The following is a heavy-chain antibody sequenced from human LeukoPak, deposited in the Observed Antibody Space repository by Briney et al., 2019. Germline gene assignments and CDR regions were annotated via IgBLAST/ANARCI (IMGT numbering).Heavy chain of an antibody. CDR3: ARAQRGCSANSCYLDP. V-gene: IGHV4-4*02. Sequence: PGGSLRLSCAASGFTFSNAWMSWARQSPGKGLEWIAEILYTGDTNYNPSLRSRVTLSIDNSNNEASLKLASVAAADSAVYYCARAQRGCSANSCYLDPWGPGILVTVSS. J-gene: IGHJ5*02. D-gene: IGHD2-15*01. CDR2: ILYTGDT. CDR1: GFTFSNAW.